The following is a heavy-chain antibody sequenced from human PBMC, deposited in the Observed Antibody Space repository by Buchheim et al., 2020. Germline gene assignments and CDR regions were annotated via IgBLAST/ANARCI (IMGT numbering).Heavy chain of an antibody. Sequence: EVQLVESGGGLVQPGGSLRLSCAASGFIFSSNWMHWVRQAPGKGLVWVSRINSDGSSVFYADSVKGGFPFSRDNAKKRLYLQMNSLRAEDTAVYYCARGGDDYGDYYGLDVWGQGTT. D-gene: IGHD4-17*01. CDR1: GFIFSSNW. V-gene: IGHV3-74*01. J-gene: IGHJ6*02. CDR2: INSDGSSV. CDR3: ARGGDDYGDYYGLDV.